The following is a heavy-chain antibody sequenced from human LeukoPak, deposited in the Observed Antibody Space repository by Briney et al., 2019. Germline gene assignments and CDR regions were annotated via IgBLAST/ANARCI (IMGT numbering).Heavy chain of an antibody. CDR1: GFTFSRYA. D-gene: IGHD6-19*01. V-gene: IGHV3-23*01. CDR3: AKDAKGTGWYHY. Sequence: QSGRSLRLSCAASGFTFSRYAMSWVRQAPGKGLEWVSDISGSGNKTFYADSVKGRFTISRDNSKDTLYLQMNSLRAEDTAIYYCAKDAKGTGWYHYWGQGTQVTVSS. CDR2: ISGSGNKT. J-gene: IGHJ4*01.